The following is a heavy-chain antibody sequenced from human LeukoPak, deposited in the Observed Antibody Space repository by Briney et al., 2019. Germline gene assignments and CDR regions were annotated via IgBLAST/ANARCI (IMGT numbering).Heavy chain of an antibody. CDR2: IYDSRTT. CDR1: GDSVSSDDYY. J-gene: IGHJ4*02. D-gene: IGHD3-22*01. Sequence: SEALSLTCTVSGDSVSSDDYYWSWIRQPPGKGLEWMGYIYDSRTTYYDPSLRGRVTISVDTSKNHFSLKLGSVTAADTAVYYCARDSNGYRFDSWGQRTLVTVSS. V-gene: IGHV4-30-4*01. CDR3: ARDSNGYRFDS.